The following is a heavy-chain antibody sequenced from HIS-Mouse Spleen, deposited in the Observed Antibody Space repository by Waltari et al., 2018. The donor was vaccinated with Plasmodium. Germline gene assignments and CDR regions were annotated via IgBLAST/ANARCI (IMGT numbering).Heavy chain of an antibody. CDR3: ARVLGYKAAAGTFVEYFQH. CDR2: NNPNRDGT. D-gene: IGHD6-13*01. V-gene: IGHV1-2*02. CDR1: GYTFTGYY. J-gene: IGHJ1*01. Sequence: QVQLVQSGAEVKKPGASVKVSCKASGYTFTGYYMHWVRQAPGQGLEWMGGNNPNRDGTNYAQKFQGRVTRTRETSISTAYMALSRLRSDDTAVYYWARVLGYKAAAGTFVEYFQHWGQGTLVTVSS.